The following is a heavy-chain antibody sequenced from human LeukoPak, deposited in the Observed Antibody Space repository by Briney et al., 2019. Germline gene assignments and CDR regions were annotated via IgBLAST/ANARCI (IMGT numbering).Heavy chain of an antibody. Sequence: SQTLSLTCATSGDSVSSNSAAWNWIRQSPSRGLEWLGRTYYRSKWYNDYAVSVKSRITINPDTSKNQFSLQLNSVTPEDTAVYYCARGGNPVLRFLEWLFDYWGQGTLVTVSS. CDR2: TYYRSKWYN. V-gene: IGHV6-1*01. CDR1: GDSVSSNSAA. CDR3: ARGGNPVLRFLEWLFDY. D-gene: IGHD3-3*01. J-gene: IGHJ4*02.